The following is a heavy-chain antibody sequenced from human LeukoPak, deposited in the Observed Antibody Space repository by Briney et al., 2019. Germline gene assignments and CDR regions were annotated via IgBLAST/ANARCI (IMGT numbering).Heavy chain of an antibody. CDR3: ARGFAVVGTYYGMDV. Sequence: GGSQSLSCAASGHTVSSRYMSWVRQAPGKGLEWVSGVYSAGSTYYADSVKGRFTISRDNSKNTLNLQMNSLRAEDTAVYYCARGFAVVGTYYGMDVWGRGTTVTVSS. CDR1: GHTVSSRY. V-gene: IGHV3-53*01. CDR2: VYSAGST. D-gene: IGHD6-13*01. J-gene: IGHJ6*02.